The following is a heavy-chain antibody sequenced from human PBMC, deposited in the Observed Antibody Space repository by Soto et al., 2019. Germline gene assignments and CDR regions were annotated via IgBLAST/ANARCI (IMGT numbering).Heavy chain of an antibody. D-gene: IGHD1-26*01. CDR2: IRGKAGVGTT. CDR1: GFTFSNAW. Sequence: GGSLRLSCAASGFTFSNAWMNWVRQAPGKGLEWVGRIRGKAGVGTTDSAAPVKGRFIISRDDSKNTLYLQMNSLKTDDTAVYYCTTTEVGATTGAFDIWGQGTVVTVSS. V-gene: IGHV3-15*07. J-gene: IGHJ3*02. CDR3: TTTEVGATTGAFDI.